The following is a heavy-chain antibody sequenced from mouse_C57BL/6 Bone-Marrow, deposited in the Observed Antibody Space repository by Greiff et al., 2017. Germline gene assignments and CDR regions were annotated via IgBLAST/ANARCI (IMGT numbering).Heavy chain of an antibody. Sequence: QVQLQQPGAELVKPGASVKMSCKASGYTFTSYWITWVKQRPGQGLEWIGDIYPTSGRTNYNETFKSKSILTVDTSSNTAYMQLSSLTSEDSAVFYLARSGPLGRGFYYWGQGTTLTLSP. CDR2: IYPTSGRT. CDR3: ARSGPLGRGFYY. J-gene: IGHJ2*01. D-gene: IGHD4-1*01. CDR1: GYTFTSYW. V-gene: IGHV1-55*01.